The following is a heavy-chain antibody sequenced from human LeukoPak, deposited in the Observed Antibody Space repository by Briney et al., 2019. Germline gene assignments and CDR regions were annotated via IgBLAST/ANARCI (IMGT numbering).Heavy chain of an antibody. CDR1: GGSFSGYY. CDR3: ARYYCSGGACYSLADY. J-gene: IGHJ4*01. Sequence: SETLSLTCAVYGGSFSGYYWSWIRQPPGKGLEWIGEINHSGSTNYNPSLKSRVTISVDTSKNQFSLKLSSVTAADTAVYYCARYYCSGGACYSLADYWGQGNQVTVSS. D-gene: IGHD2-15*01. V-gene: IGHV4-34*01. CDR2: INHSGST.